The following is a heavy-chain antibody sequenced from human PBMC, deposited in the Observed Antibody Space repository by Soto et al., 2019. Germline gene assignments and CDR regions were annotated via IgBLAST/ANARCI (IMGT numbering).Heavy chain of an antibody. CDR1: GGTFSSYA. J-gene: IGHJ6*02. CDR3: ARLIVGATYYYYYGMDV. D-gene: IGHD1-26*01. V-gene: IGHV1-69*06. Sequence: QVQLVQSGAEVKKPGSSVKVSCKASGGTFSSYAISWVRQAPGQGLEWMGGIIPIFGTANYAQKFQGRVTITADKSTSTAYMELSSLRSEDTAVYYCARLIVGATYYYYYGMDVWGQGTTVTVS. CDR2: IIPIFGTA.